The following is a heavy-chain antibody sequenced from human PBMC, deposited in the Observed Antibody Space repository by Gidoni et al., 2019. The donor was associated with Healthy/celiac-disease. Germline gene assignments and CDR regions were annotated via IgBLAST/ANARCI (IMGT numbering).Heavy chain of an antibody. CDR1: GFTFRSDW. D-gene: IGHD3-22*01. CDR3: ARVDAYYYDSSGYWTNFDY. V-gene: IGHV3-74*01. CDR2: INSDGSST. Sequence: EVQLVESGGGLVQPGGSLRLSCAASGFTFRSDWMHWVRQAPGKGLVGVSRINSDGSSTSYADSVKGRFTISRDNAKNTLYLQMNSLRAEDTAVYYCARVDAYYYDSSGYWTNFDYWGQGTLVTVSS. J-gene: IGHJ4*02.